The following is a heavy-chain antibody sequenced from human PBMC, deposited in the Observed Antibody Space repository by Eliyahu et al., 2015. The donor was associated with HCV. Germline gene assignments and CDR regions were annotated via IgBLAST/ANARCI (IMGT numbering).Heavy chain of an antibody. CDR1: GASISSSGYF. V-gene: IGHV4-30-4*08. Sequence: TCTVSGASISSSGYFWSWIRQPPGKGLQWIGYIYNTGSAYYNPSLKNRLVLSLDTSKNQISLELSAVTAADTALYYCGRGSYDTSGYYAPDYWGQGTLVTVSS. J-gene: IGHJ4*02. CDR2: IYNTGSA. D-gene: IGHD3-22*01. CDR3: GRGSYDTSGYYAPDY.